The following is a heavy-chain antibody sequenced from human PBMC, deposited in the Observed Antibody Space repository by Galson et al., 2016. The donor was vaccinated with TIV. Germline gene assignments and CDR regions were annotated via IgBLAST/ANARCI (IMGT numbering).Heavy chain of an antibody. J-gene: IGHJ4*02. CDR1: GGSVTRSGYY. D-gene: IGHD2-15*01. V-gene: IGHV4-61*02. CDR2: MYIPGST. CDR3: ARDWWVTYTDRPYFDF. Sequence: TLSLTCTVSGGSVTRSGYYWNWIRQPAGKGLEWIGRMYIPGSTSYNPSLESRVTMSADTSKNQFSLKVDSVTAADTAVYYCARDWWVTYTDRPYFDFWGQGILVTVSS.